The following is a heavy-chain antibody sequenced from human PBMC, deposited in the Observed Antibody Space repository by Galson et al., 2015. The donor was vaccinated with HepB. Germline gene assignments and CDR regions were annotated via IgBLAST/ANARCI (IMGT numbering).Heavy chain of an antibody. CDR2: IYYTGRT. CDR3: ARDPAGNRGFDLDS. Sequence: ETLSLTCTVSGGSVNSGDYYWNWMRQPPGRGLEWIGNIYYTGRTRYNPSLKSRVDISLDTSKNQLSLKLNSVTAADTAVYYCARDPAGNRGFDLDSWGQGILVTVSS. CDR1: GGSVNSGDYY. D-gene: IGHD7-27*01. V-gene: IGHV4-61*08. J-gene: IGHJ4*02.